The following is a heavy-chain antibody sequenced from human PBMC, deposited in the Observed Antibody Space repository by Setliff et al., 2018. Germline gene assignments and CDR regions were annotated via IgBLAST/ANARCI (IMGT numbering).Heavy chain of an antibody. CDR3: AREEVIVMTVNNYYYYMDV. CDR2: IIPIVGTA. Sequence: ASVKVSCKASGDTFSSYAINWVRQAPGQGLEWMGGIIPIVGTANYAQKFQGRLTITTVGSTSTAYMELSSLRSEDTAVYYCAREEVIVMTVNNYYYYMDVWGKGTPVTVSS. V-gene: IGHV1-69*05. CDR1: GDTFSSYA. J-gene: IGHJ6*03. D-gene: IGHD2-21*02.